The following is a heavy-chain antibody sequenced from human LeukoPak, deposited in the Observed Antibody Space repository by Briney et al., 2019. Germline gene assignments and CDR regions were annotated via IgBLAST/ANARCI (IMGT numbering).Heavy chain of an antibody. CDR2: ISSSGSTI. Sequence: QAGGTLRLSCAASGFTFSSYEMNWVRQAPGKGLEWVSYISSSGSTIYYADSVKGRFTISRDNAKNSLYLQMNSLRAADTAVYYCARDRYISYADYWGQGVLVTVSS. D-gene: IGHD3-16*01. CDR1: GFTFSSYE. J-gene: IGHJ4*02. V-gene: IGHV3-48*03. CDR3: ARDRYISYADY.